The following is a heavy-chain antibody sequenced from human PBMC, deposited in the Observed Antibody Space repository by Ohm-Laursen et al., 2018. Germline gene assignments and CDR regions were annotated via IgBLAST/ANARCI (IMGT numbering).Heavy chain of an antibody. J-gene: IGHJ4*02. CDR3: ARVQSLGRSAAAGIGY. CDR1: GYTFTGYY. V-gene: IGHV1-2*02. CDR2: INPNSGGT. Sequence: GSSVKVSCNASGYTFTGYYMHWVRQAPGQGLEWMRWINPNSGGTNYAQKFQGRVTMTRDTSISTAYMELSRLRSDDTAVYYCARVQSLGRSAAAGIGYWGQGTLVTVSS. D-gene: IGHD6-13*01.